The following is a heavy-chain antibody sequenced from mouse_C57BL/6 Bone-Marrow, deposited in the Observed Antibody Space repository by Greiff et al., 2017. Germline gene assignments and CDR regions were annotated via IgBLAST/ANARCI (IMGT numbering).Heavy chain of an antibody. CDR1: GYTFTSYW. CDR3: ALYYSNPYAMDY. J-gene: IGHJ4*01. CDR2: IHPSDSDT. V-gene: IGHV1-74*01. D-gene: IGHD2-5*01. Sequence: VQLQQPGAELVKPGASVKASCKASGYTFTSYWMHWVKQRPGQGLEWIGRIHPSDSDTNYNQKFKGKATLTVDKSSSTAYMQLSSLTSEDSAVYYCALYYSNPYAMDYWGQGTSVTVSS.